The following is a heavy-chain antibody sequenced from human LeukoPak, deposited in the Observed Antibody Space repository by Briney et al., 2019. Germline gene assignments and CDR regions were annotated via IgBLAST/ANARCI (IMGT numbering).Heavy chain of an antibody. Sequence: PGGSLRLSCAASGFTFSSYWMHWVRHAPGKGLVWVSRINSDGSSTSYADSVKGRFTISRDNAKNTLYLQMNSLRAEDTAVYYCARVAVAGRRYNWFDPWGQGTLVTVSS. CDR1: GFTFSSYW. CDR2: INSDGSST. D-gene: IGHD6-19*01. J-gene: IGHJ5*02. CDR3: ARVAVAGRRYNWFDP. V-gene: IGHV3-74*01.